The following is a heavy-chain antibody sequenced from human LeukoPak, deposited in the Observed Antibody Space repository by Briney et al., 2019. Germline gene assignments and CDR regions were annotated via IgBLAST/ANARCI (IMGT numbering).Heavy chain of an antibody. D-gene: IGHD1-26*01. CDR3: ASTMRSGSYGGDY. J-gene: IGHJ4*02. CDR2: ISSSSSYI. CDR1: GFTFSSYG. V-gene: IGHV3-21*01. Sequence: GRSLRLSCAASGFTFSSYGMHWVRQAPGKGLEWVSSISSSSSYIYYADSVKGRFTISRDNAKNSLYLQMNSLRAEDTAVYYCASTMRSGSYGGDYWGQGTLVTVSS.